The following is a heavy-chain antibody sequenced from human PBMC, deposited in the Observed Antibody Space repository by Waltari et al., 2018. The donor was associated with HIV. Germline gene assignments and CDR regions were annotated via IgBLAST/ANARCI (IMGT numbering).Heavy chain of an antibody. CDR1: GLIFRRSA. V-gene: IGHV3-23*05. D-gene: IGHD4-17*01. J-gene: IGHJ4*02. CDR2: INYSGGSS. Sequence: EVQLLESGGGLVQPGESLRLSCAASGLIFRRSAMCWVGQAPGKGLEWVSAINYSGGSSFYADSVKGRFTISRDNSKKTLYLQLNSLRAQDTAIYYCAKLAGDSELDYWGQGTLVIVSS. CDR3: AKLAGDSELDY.